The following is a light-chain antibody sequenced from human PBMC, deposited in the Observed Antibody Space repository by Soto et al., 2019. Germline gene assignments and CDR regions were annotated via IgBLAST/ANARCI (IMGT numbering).Light chain of an antibody. V-gene: IGLV2-14*01. Sequence: AARTAPASVSGSPREAIGLSCTRTSSDVGGYNYVSWYQQHPGKAPKLMIHEVSNRPSGVSDRFSGSKSGNTASLTISGLQADDEADYYCSSHTSYSTRVFGTGTKVTVL. CDR1: SSDVGGYNY. CDR3: SSHTSYSTRV. CDR2: EVS. J-gene: IGLJ1*01.